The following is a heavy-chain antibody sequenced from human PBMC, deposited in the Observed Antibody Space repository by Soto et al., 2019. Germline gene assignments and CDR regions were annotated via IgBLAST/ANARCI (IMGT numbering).Heavy chain of an antibody. V-gene: IGHV4-59*01. J-gene: IGHJ3*02. CDR2: IYYSGST. Sequence: SETLSLTCTVSGVSISSYYWSWIRQPPGKGLEWIGYIYYSGSTNYNPSLKSRVTISVDTSKNQFSLKLSSVTAADTAVYYCARTDPHDAFDIWGQGTMVT. CDR1: GVSISSYY. CDR3: ARTDPHDAFDI.